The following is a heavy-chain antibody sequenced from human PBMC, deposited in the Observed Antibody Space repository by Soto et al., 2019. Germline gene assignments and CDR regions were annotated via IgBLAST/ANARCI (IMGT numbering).Heavy chain of an antibody. CDR1: GFTFSSYA. Sequence: GGSLILSCAAAGFTFSSYAMSWVRQAPGKGLEWVSAISGSGGSTYYADSVKGRFTISRDNAKSSLYLQMNSLRAEDTAVYYATRSAYMDVWGKGTTVTVSS. J-gene: IGHJ6*03. CDR2: ISGSGGST. CDR3: TRSAYMDV. D-gene: IGHD2-2*01. V-gene: IGHV3-23*01.